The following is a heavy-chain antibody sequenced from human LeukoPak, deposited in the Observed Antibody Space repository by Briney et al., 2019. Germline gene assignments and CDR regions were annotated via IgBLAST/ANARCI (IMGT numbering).Heavy chain of an antibody. CDR1: GGTFSSYA. Sequence: SVKVSCKASGGTFSSYAISWVRQAPGQGLEWMGGIIPIFGTANYAQKFQGRVTITADESTSTAYMELSSLRSEDTAVYYCARTYYDFWSGYPYYFDYWGQGTLVTVSS. J-gene: IGHJ4*02. CDR3: ARTYYDFWSGYPYYFDY. CDR2: IIPIFGTA. V-gene: IGHV1-69*13. D-gene: IGHD3-3*01.